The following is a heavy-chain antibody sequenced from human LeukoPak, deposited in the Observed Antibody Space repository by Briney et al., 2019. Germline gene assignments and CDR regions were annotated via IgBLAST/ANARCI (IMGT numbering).Heavy chain of an antibody. CDR3: AIGDRITRGNWFDP. CDR2: TYYRSKWYN. CDR1: GDSVSSNSAA. D-gene: IGHD3-10*01. Sequence: SQTLSLTCAISGDSVSSNSAAWNWIRQSPSRGLEWLGRTYYRSKWYNDYAVSVKSRITINPDTSKNQFSLQLNSVTPEDTAVYYCAIGDRITRGNWFDPWGQGTLVTVSS. V-gene: IGHV6-1*01. J-gene: IGHJ5*02.